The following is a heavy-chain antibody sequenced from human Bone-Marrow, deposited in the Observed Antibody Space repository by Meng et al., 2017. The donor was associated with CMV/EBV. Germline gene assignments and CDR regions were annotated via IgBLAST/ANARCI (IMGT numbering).Heavy chain of an antibody. CDR3: AKDTSPYCSGGTCYPGWFDP. J-gene: IGHJ5*02. V-gene: IGHV3-30*02. CDR2: IRYDGSNK. CDR1: GFTFSSYG. Sequence: GESLKISCAASGFTFSSYGMHWVRQAPGKGLEWVAFIRYDGSNKYYADSVKGRFTISRDNSKNTLYLQMNSLRAEDTAFYYCAKDTSPYCSGGTCYPGWFDPWGQGTLVTFSS. D-gene: IGHD2-15*01.